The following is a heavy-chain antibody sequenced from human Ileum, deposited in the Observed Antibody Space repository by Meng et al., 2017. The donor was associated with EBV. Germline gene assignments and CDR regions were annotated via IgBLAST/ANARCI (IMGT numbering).Heavy chain of an antibody. CDR1: SGSVSIGDSP. Sequence: QVQLPESGPGLVKPSETLSLTCTVSSGSVSIGDSPWSWSRQPPGKGLEWIGYILSGSTNYDPSLTNRVTISVDTSKNHFSLKLTSVTAADTAVYYCAGGRAGYGGYKTWGQGTLVTVSS. CDR2: ILSGST. J-gene: IGHJ4*02. V-gene: IGHV4-61*03. D-gene: IGHD5-12*01. CDR3: AGGRAGYGGYKT.